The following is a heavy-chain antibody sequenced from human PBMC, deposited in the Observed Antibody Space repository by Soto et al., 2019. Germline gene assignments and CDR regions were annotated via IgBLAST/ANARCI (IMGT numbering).Heavy chain of an antibody. CDR3: ARARNRAPNYYYYGMDV. CDR1: GFTFSSYA. V-gene: IGHV3-30-3*01. CDR2: ISYDGSNK. J-gene: IGHJ6*02. Sequence: GGSLRLSCAASGFTFSSYAMHWVRQAPGKGLEWVAVISYDGSNKYYADSVKGRFTISRDNSKNTLYLKMNSLRAEDTAVYYCARARNRAPNYYYYGMDVWGQGTTVTVSS.